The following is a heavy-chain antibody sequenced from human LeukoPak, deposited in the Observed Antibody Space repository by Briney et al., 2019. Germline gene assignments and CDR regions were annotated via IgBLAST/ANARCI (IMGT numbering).Heavy chain of an antibody. D-gene: IGHD2-15*01. J-gene: IGHJ4*02. CDR1: GGSISSYY. V-gene: IGHV4-59*01. CDR3: AGGVVAALDFDY. CDR2: IYYSGGT. Sequence: SETLSLTCTVSGGSISSYYWSWIRPPGKGLEWIGYIYYSGGTNYNPSLKSRVTISVDTSKNQFSLKLSSVTAADTAVYYCAGGVVAALDFDYWGQGTLVTVSS.